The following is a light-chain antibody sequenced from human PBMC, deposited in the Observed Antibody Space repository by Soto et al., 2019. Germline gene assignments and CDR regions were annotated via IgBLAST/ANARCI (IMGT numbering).Light chain of an antibody. V-gene: IGKV3D-15*01. Sequence: IVMTQSPDTLSVSPGERATLSCRASQSVSSNLAWYQQKPGQAPRLLIYGTSTRATGIPARFSGSGSGTAFTLTISRLQSEDYAVYYCQQYNNMWTFGQGTKVEI. CDR3: QQYNNMWT. CDR2: GTS. CDR1: QSVSSN. J-gene: IGKJ1*01.